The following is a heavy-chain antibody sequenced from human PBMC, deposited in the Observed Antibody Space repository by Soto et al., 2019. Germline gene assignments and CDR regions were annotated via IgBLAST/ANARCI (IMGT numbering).Heavy chain of an antibody. CDR1: GFTFSSYE. J-gene: IGHJ6*02. CDR2: ISSSGSTI. D-gene: IGHD3-10*01. CDR3: ATEYGLRLAPYYGMDV. Sequence: EVQLVESGGGLVQPGGSLRLSCAASGFTFSSYEMNWVRQAPGKGLEWVSYISSSGSTIFYADSMKGRFTVSRDNAKNTQYSRNNRQRPKDTAVYYCATEYGLRLAPYYGMDVWGQGTMVTVSS. V-gene: IGHV3-48*03.